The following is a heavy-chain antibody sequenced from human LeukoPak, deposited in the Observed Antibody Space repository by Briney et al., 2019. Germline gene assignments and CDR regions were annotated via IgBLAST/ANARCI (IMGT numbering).Heavy chain of an antibody. CDR2: INSDGSST. D-gene: IGHD2-2*01. Sequence: PGGSLRLSCAASGFTFSNYWIHWVRQAPGKGLVWVSRINSDGSSTSYADFVKGRFTISRDNAKNTLYLQMNSLRAEDTAVYYCARDGYCSSTSCYYFDYWGQGTLVTVSS. J-gene: IGHJ4*02. CDR3: ARDGYCSSTSCYYFDY. CDR1: GFTFSNYW. V-gene: IGHV3-74*01.